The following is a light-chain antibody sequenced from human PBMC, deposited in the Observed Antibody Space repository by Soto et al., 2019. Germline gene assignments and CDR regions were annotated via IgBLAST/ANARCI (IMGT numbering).Light chain of an antibody. Sequence: EIVLTQSPGTLSVSLGERAALSCRASQSVSSNYLAWYQQKPGQAPRLLIYDASNRATGIPARFSGSGSGTDFTLTISSLEPEDFAVYYCQQRSNWPRTFGQGTKVDIK. V-gene: IGKV3-11*01. CDR3: QQRSNWPRT. J-gene: IGKJ1*01. CDR2: DAS. CDR1: QSVSSNY.